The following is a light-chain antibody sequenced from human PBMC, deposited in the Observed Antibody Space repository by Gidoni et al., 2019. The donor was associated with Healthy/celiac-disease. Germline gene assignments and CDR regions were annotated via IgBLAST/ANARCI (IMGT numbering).Light chain of an antibody. CDR2: AAS. J-gene: IGKJ1*01. CDR3: QQYYSYPPWT. V-gene: IGKV1-8*01. CDR1: QGISSY. Sequence: IRMTQSPSSFSASTGDRVTITCRASQGISSYLAWYQQKPGKAPKLLIYAASTLQSGVPSRFSGSGSGTDFTLTISCLQSEDFATYYCQQYYSYPPWTFGQGTKVEIK.